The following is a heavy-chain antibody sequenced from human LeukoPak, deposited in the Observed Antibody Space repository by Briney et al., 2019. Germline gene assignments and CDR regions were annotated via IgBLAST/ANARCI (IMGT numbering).Heavy chain of an antibody. CDR2: ISSSGSTI. J-gene: IGHJ4*02. V-gene: IGHV3-48*03. Sequence: GGSLRLSCAASGFTFSSYEMNWVRQAPGKGLEWVSYISSSGSTIYYADSVKGRFTISRDNAKNSLYLQMNSLRAEDTAVYYCARDLSTMIPDWGQGTLVTVSS. CDR1: GFTFSSYE. D-gene: IGHD3-22*01. CDR3: ARDLSTMIPD.